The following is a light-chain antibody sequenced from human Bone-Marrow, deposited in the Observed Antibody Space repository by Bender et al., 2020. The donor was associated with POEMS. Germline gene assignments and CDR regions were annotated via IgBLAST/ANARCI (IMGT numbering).Light chain of an antibody. CDR1: SNDIATYNY. J-gene: IGLJ1*01. V-gene: IGLV2-14*03. CDR3: CSYAGDSTYV. CDR2: DVD. Sequence: QSALTQPASVSGSPGQSIIISCIGTSNDIATYNYVSWYQQHPGKAPKRLIYDVDSRPSGVSSRFSGSKSGNTASLTISGLQPEDEADYYCCSYAGDSTYVFGSGTKVTVL.